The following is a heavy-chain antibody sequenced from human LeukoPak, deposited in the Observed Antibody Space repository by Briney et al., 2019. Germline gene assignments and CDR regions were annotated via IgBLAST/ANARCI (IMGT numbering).Heavy chain of an antibody. Sequence: PGGSLRLSCAASGFTFNNYGIHWVRQAPGKGLEWVAVISYDGSNKYYADSVKGRFTISRDNSKNTLYLQMSSLRAEDTALYYCARGCRSSGNTNCYPSWGQGTLVTVSS. J-gene: IGHJ5*02. CDR2: ISYDGSNK. CDR1: GFTFNNYG. D-gene: IGHD2-2*01. V-gene: IGHV3-30*03. CDR3: ARGCRSSGNTNCYPS.